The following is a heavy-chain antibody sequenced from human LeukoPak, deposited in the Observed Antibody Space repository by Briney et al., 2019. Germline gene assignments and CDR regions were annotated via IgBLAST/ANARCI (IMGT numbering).Heavy chain of an antibody. J-gene: IGHJ4*02. D-gene: IGHD4-23*01. CDR1: GFYFNNND. V-gene: IGHV3-23*01. CDR3: AKDPRRELRWKLGYFDY. CDR2: IRGSGGRT. Sequence: PGGSLRLSCAASGFYFNNNDMSWVRQAPGKGLEWVSSIRGSGGRTYYADSVKGRFTISRDNSENTVFLQMNSLRAEDTAVYYCAKDPRRELRWKLGYFDYWGQGTLVTVPS.